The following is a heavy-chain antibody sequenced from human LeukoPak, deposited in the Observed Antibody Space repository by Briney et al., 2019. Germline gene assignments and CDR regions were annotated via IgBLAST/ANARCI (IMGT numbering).Heavy chain of an antibody. J-gene: IGHJ3*02. V-gene: IGHV4-39*01. CDR2: IYYSGST. D-gene: IGHD3-3*01. CDR1: GGSISSSSYY. CDR3: ARGNGITIFGVVIPSSGAFDI. Sequence: SETLSLTCTVSGGSISSSSYYWGWTRQPPGKGLEWIGSIYYSGSTYYNPSLKSRVTISVDTSKNQFSLKLSSVTAADTAVYYCARGNGITIFGVVIPSSGAFDIWGQGTMVTVSS.